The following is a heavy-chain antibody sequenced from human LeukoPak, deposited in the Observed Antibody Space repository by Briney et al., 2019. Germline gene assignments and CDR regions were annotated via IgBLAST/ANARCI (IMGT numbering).Heavy chain of an antibody. D-gene: IGHD1-26*01. J-gene: IGHJ4*02. V-gene: IGHV3-74*01. CDR2: IYSDGSST. CDR1: GFTFSSYW. Sequence: GGSLRLSCEASGFTFSSYWMHWVRQAPGKGLVWVSRIYSDGSSTSFSDSVKGRFTVSRDNAKNTLYLQMNSLRAEDTAMYYCAGDDGTYPYYFNYWGQGTLDTVSS. CDR3: AGDDGTYPYYFNY.